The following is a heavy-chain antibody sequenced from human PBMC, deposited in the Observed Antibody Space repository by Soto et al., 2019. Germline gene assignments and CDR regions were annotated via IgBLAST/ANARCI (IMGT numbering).Heavy chain of an antibody. CDR2: LYSGGTT. D-gene: IGHD6-6*01. Sequence: GGSLRLSCAPSGFTVTNNHMSWVRQAPGKGLEWVSILYSGGTTYYADSVKGRFTISRDNSKNTLYLQMKSLRAEDTAVYYCARDGSSSSGDYYYYYGMDVWGQGTTVTVSS. V-gene: IGHV3-53*01. J-gene: IGHJ6*02. CDR1: GFTVTNNH. CDR3: ARDGSSSSGDYYYYYGMDV.